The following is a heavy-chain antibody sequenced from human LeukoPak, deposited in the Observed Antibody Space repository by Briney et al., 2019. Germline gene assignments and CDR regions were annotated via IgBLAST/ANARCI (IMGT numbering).Heavy chain of an antibody. CDR1: GYTFTGYY. CDR2: INPNSGGT. J-gene: IGHJ6*03. V-gene: IGHV1-2*02. D-gene: IGHD3-9*01. Sequence: GASVKVSCKASGYTFTGYYMHWVRQAPGQGLEWMGWINPNSGGTNYAQKFQGRVTMTRDTSISTAYMELSRLRSDDTAVYYCARDRDSGYDILTGYYFDGPHMDVWGKGTTVTISS. CDR3: ARDRDSGYDILTGYYFDGPHMDV.